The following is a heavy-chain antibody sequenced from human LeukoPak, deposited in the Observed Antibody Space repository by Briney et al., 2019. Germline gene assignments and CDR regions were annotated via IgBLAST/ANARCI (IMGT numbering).Heavy chain of an antibody. J-gene: IGHJ4*02. CDR1: GGTFSSYA. D-gene: IGHD6-19*01. CDR3: ARVDSSGSGAIFDY. CDR2: IIPIFGTA. Sequence: SVTVSCKASGGTFSSYAISWVRQAPGQGLEWMGGIIPIFGTANYAQKFQGRVTITADESTSTAYMELSSLRSEDAAVYYCARVDSSGSGAIFDYWGQGTLVTVSS. V-gene: IGHV1-69*13.